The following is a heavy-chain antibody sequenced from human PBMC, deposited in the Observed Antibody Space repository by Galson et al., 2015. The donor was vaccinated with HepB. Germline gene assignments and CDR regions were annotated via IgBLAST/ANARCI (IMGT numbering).Heavy chain of an antibody. V-gene: IGHV1-3*01. CDR1: GYTFTSYA. CDR2: INAGNGNT. CDR3: ARVIAMIEDEGAFDI. J-gene: IGHJ3*02. D-gene: IGHD3-22*01. Sequence: SVKVSCKASGYTFTSYAMHWVRQAPGQRLEWMGWINAGNGNTKYSQKFQGRVTITRDTSASTAYMELSSLRSEDTAVYYCARVIAMIEDEGAFDIWGQGTMVTVSS.